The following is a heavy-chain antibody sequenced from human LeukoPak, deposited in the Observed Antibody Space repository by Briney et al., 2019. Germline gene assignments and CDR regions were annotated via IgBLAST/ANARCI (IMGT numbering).Heavy chain of an antibody. J-gene: IGHJ4*02. CDR3: AREIGYSADY. D-gene: IGHD5-18*01. CDR1: GFTVSSNY. Sequence: GGSLRLSCAVSGFTVSSNYMSWVRQAPGKGLEWVSVIYSGGSTYYADSVKGRFTISRDNSKNTLYLQMNSLRAEDTAVYYCAREIGYSADYWGQGTLVTVSS. CDR2: IYSGGST. V-gene: IGHV3-66*01.